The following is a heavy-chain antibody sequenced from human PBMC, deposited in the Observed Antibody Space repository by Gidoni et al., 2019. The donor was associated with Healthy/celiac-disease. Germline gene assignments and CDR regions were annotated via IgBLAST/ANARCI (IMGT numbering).Heavy chain of an antibody. V-gene: IGHV4-61*02. CDR3: AREPVIRPHFYY. Sequence: QVQLQESGPGLVKPSQTLSLTCTVSGGSISSGSYYWSWIRQPAGKGLEWIGRIYTSGSTNYNPSLKSRVTISVDTSKNQFSLKLSSVTAADTAVYYCAREPVIRPHFYYWGQGTLVTVSS. J-gene: IGHJ4*02. D-gene: IGHD3-3*01. CDR2: IYTSGST. CDR1: GGSISSGSYY.